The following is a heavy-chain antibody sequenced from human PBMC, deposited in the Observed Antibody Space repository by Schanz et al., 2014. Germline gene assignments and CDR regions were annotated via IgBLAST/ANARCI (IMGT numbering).Heavy chain of an antibody. J-gene: IGHJ4*02. CDR3: ARAHGNNWYGKGLDY. V-gene: IGHV3-33*08. CDR2: IWSDGSTK. D-gene: IGHD1-1*01. Sequence: VQLVESGGGLVQPGGSLRLSCAAYGFTLSSYAMHWVRQAPGKGLEWVAVIWSDGSTKYYADSVKGRFTISRDNSKNTLYLQMNSLRADDTAVYFCARAHGNNWYGKGLDYWGQGTQVTVSS. CDR1: GFTLSSYA.